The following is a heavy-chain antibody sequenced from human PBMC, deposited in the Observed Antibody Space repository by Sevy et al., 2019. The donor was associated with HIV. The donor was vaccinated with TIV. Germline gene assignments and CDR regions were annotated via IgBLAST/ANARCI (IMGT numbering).Heavy chain of an antibody. Sequence: GGSLRLSCAASGVTFSSYGIHWVRQAPGKGLEWVAVISYDGSKKNHAESMKGRLTISRDNSMNTLYLEMSSLIPEDTAVYYCAHSSGLYGYYYGMDVWGQGTTVTVSS. CDR1: GVTFSSYG. D-gene: IGHD3-3*01. J-gene: IGHJ6*02. CDR2: ISYDGSKK. CDR3: AHSSGLYGYYYGMDV. V-gene: IGHV3-30*03.